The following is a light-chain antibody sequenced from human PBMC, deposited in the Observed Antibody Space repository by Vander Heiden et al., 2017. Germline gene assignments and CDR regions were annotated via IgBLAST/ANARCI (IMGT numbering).Light chain of an antibody. Sequence: QLVLTPSPSASASLGASVKPACPLSSGHSSYAIAWHQQQPEKGPRYLMKLNSDGSHSKGDGIPDRFSGSSYGAERYLTIASLQSEDEADYYCQTWGTGIRVFGGGTKLTVL. CDR2: LNSDGSH. CDR3: QTWGTGIRV. J-gene: IGLJ3*02. CDR1: SGHSSYA. V-gene: IGLV4-69*01.